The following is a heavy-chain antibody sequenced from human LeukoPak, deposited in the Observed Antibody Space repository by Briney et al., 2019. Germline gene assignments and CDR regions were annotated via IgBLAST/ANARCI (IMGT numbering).Heavy chain of an antibody. Sequence: SVTLCLTCTVSGGSISSYYWSWIRQPPGKGLEWIGYIYYSGSTNYNPSLKSRVTISVDTSKNQFSLKLSSVTAADTAVYYCARHFYYDSSGYYAGCFDYWGQGTLVTVSS. CDR3: ARHFYYDSSGYYAGCFDY. D-gene: IGHD3-22*01. J-gene: IGHJ4*02. CDR1: GGSISSYY. V-gene: IGHV4-59*08. CDR2: IYYSGST.